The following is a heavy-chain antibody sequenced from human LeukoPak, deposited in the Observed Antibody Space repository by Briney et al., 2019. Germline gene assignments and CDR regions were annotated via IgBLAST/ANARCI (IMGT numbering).Heavy chain of an antibody. V-gene: IGHV3-74*01. CDR1: GFTFSSYW. CDR2: ITSDGSST. Sequence: GGSLRLSCAASGFTFSSYWMHWVRQAPGKGLVWVSRITSDGSSTYYADSVKGRFTISRDNAKNTLYLQMNSLRAEDTAVYYCASGYSSSSLIPFDYWGQGTRVTVSS. CDR3: ASGYSSSSLIPFDY. J-gene: IGHJ4*02. D-gene: IGHD6-6*01.